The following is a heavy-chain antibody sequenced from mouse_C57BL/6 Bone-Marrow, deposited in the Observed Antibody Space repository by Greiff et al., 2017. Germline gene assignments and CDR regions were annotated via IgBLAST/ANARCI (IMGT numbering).Heavy chain of an antibody. CDR3: ASDYYGSSHWYFDV. J-gene: IGHJ1*03. CDR1: GYAFSSSW. D-gene: IGHD1-1*01. Sequence: LVESGPELVKPGASVKISCKASGYAFSSSWMNWVKQRPGKGLEWIGRIYPGDGDTNYNGKFKGKATLTADKSSSTAYMQLSSLTSEDSAVYFCASDYYGSSHWYFDVWGTGTTVTVSS. V-gene: IGHV1-82*01. CDR2: IYPGDGDT.